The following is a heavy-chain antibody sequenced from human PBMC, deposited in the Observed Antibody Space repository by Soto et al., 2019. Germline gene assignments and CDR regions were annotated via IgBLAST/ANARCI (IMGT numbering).Heavy chain of an antibody. V-gene: IGHV3-7*03. CDR2: IRQDGGEK. CDR1: RFTFSDYW. CDR3: GRGDPPDC. Sequence: SGGSLRLSCAASRFTFSDYWMTWVRQAPEKGLEWVANIRQDGGEKFYVDSVRGRFTISRDNAQNSLYLQLNTLRAEDTAVYYCGRGDPPDCWGQGTQVTVSS. J-gene: IGHJ4*02.